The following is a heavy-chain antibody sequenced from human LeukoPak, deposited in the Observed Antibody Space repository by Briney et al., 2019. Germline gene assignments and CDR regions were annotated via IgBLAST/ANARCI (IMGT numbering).Heavy chain of an antibody. CDR1: GGSISSYY. CDR2: IYYSGST. CDR3: ARLYSSGWPAYGMDV. V-gene: IGHV4-59*08. Sequence: SETLSLTCTVSGGSISSYYWSWIRQPPGKGLEWIGYIYYSGSTNYNPSLKSRATIPVDTSKNQFSLKLSSVTAADTAVYYCARLYSSGWPAYGMDVWGQGTTVTVSS. D-gene: IGHD6-19*01. J-gene: IGHJ6*02.